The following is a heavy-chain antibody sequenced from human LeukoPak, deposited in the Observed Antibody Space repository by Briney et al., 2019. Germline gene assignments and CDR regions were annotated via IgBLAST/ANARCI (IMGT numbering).Heavy chain of an antibody. Sequence: PGGSLRLSCAASGFTFRDYGFHWVRQAPGRGLEWAAVIWPDGSKRQYADSVMGRFTISRDNSKSTVYLEMNSLRVEDTAVYHCVVVVVPAAVWQFDSWGHGTPVTVSS. V-gene: IGHV3-33*03. J-gene: IGHJ5*01. CDR1: GFTFRDYG. D-gene: IGHD2-15*01. CDR2: IWPDGSKR. CDR3: VVVVVPAAVWQFDS.